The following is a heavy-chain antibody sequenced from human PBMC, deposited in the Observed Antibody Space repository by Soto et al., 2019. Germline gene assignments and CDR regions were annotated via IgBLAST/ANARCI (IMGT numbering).Heavy chain of an antibody. Sequence: EVQLVESGGGLVQPGRSLRLSCAASGFTFDDYVMHWVRQGPGKGLEWVSGISGNSDTIDYADSVKGRFTISRDNAKNSLYLQMNSLKAEDTALYYCARRVSGGWYDYWGQGTLVTVSS. V-gene: IGHV3-9*01. D-gene: IGHD6-19*01. CDR1: GFTFDDYV. CDR2: ISGNSDTI. J-gene: IGHJ4*02. CDR3: ARRVSGGWYDY.